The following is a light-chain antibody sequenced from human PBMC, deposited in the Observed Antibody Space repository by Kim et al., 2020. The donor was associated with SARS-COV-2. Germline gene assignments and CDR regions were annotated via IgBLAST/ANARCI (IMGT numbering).Light chain of an antibody. Sequence: PVARGQPATLTCAGDNIKNKNVHWYQQKPGQAPVLVIYRDINRPSGIPERFSGSNSGNAATLTISRAQAGDEADYFCQVWDRTTVFGGGTQLTVL. CDR2: RDI. CDR1: NIKNKN. V-gene: IGLV3-9*01. J-gene: IGLJ2*01. CDR3: QVWDRTTV.